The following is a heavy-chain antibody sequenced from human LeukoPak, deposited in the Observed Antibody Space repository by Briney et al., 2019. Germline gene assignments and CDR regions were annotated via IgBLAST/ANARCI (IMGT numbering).Heavy chain of an antibody. D-gene: IGHD3-9*01. Sequence: GGSLRLSCAASGFTFSTYEMNWVRQAPGKGLEWVAVLKYDGRNDFYADSVRGRFTISRDNGQNTLYLQMNSLRAEDTAVYYCARDSSVRSTYHDILPWIDLWGQGTLVTVSS. V-gene: IGHV3-33*08. J-gene: IGHJ5*02. CDR1: GFTFSTYE. CDR2: LKYDGRND. CDR3: ARDSSVRSTYHDILPWIDL.